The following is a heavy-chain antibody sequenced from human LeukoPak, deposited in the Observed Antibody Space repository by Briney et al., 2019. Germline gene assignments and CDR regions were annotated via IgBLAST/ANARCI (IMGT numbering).Heavy chain of an antibody. V-gene: IGHV3-9*01. D-gene: IGHD4-17*01. J-gene: IGHJ4*02. CDR3: AKGFGYGDYEPFDY. CDR1: GFTFDDYA. Sequence: PGRSLRLSCAASGFTFDDYAMHWVRQAPGKGLEWVSGISWNSGSIGYADSVKGRFTISRDNAKNSLYLQMNSLRAEDTALYYCAKGFGYGDYEPFDYWGQGTLVTVSS. CDR2: ISWNSGSI.